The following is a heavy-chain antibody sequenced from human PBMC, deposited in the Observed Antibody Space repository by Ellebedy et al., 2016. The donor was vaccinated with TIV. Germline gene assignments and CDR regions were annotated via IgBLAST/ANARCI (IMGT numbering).Heavy chain of an antibody. Sequence: ASVKVSCXTSGYSFTSFYMHRVRQAPGQGLEWMGIINPSGGSASYGQKFEGRVTMTRDTSTSTVYMELRSLKSEDTAVYYCARGLDAFDIWGQGTKVTVSS. CDR2: INPSGGSA. CDR1: GYSFTSFY. D-gene: IGHD3/OR15-3a*01. V-gene: IGHV1-46*01. CDR3: ARGLDAFDI. J-gene: IGHJ3*02.